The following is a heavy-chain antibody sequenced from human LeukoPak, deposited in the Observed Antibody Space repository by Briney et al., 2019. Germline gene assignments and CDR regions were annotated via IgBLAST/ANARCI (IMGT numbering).Heavy chain of an antibody. CDR3: ARGGCSGGSCYTANREGDQYYYYGMDV. CDR1: GFTVSSNY. Sequence: GGSLRLSCAASGFTVSSNYMSWVRQAPGKGLGWVSVIYSGGSTYYADSVKGRFTISRDNSKNTLYLQMNSLRAEDTAVYYCARGGCSGGSCYTANREGDQYYYYGMDVWGQGTTVTVSS. V-gene: IGHV3-53*01. J-gene: IGHJ6*02. D-gene: IGHD2-15*01. CDR2: IYSGGST.